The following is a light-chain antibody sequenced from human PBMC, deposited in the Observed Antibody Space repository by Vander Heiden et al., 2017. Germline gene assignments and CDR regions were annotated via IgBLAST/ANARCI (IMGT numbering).Light chain of an antibody. V-gene: IGLV1-44*01. Sequence: SVLTQPPSASRTPAQTCTSSCSGSSSNIGSNTVNQYPQLPRTAHKHLLNSNNLRPSGVPDRFSGSKSGTSASLAISGLQSEDEADYYCAAWDDSLNGLYVFGTGTKVTVL. CDR3: AAWDDSLNGLYV. J-gene: IGLJ1*01. CDR2: SNN. CDR1: SSNIGSNT.